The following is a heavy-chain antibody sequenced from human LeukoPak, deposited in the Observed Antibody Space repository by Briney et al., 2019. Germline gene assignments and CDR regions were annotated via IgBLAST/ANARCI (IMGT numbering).Heavy chain of an antibody. V-gene: IGHV4-31*03. CDR1: GGSISSGGYY. J-gene: IGHJ4*02. Sequence: SQTLSLTCTVSGGSISSGGYYWSWIRQHPGKGLEWIEYIYYSGSTYYNPSLRSRVTISVDTSKNQLSLKLSSVTAADTAVYYCARVGGYSYGADFWGQGTLVTVSS. CDR2: IYYSGST. D-gene: IGHD5-18*01. CDR3: ARVGGYSYGADF.